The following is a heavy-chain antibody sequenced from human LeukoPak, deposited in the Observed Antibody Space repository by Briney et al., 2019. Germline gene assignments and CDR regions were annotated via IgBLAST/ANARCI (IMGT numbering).Heavy chain of an antibody. J-gene: IGHJ4*02. Sequence: PGGSLRLSCAASGFTFSSYAMSWVRQAPGKGLEWVSTLSGSSSTTYYADSVKGRFTISRDNANNSLYLQMNSLRAEDTAVYYCARNPSIVVVPAAIQGYYFDYWGQGTLVTVSS. CDR1: GFTFSSYA. V-gene: IGHV3-48*04. D-gene: IGHD2-2*02. CDR2: LSGSSSTT. CDR3: ARNPSIVVVPAAIQGYYFDY.